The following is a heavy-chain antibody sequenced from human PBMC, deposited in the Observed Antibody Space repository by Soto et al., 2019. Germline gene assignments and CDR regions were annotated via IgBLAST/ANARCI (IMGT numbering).Heavy chain of an antibody. V-gene: IGHV3-33*01. Sequence: QVQLVESGGGVVQPGRSLRLSCAASGFTFSSYGMHWVRQAPGKGLEWVAVIWYDGSNKYYADSVKGRFTISRDNSKNTLYLQMNSLRAEDTAVYYCARGSYIAARIFDYWGQGTLVTVSS. CDR2: IWYDGSNK. CDR3: ARGSYIAARIFDY. J-gene: IGHJ4*02. D-gene: IGHD6-6*01. CDR1: GFTFSSYG.